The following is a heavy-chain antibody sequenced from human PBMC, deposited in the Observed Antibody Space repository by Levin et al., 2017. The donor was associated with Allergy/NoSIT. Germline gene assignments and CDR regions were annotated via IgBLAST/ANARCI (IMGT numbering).Heavy chain of an antibody. J-gene: IGHJ6*02. CDR2: IVPIYGAP. Sequence: KSGGSLRLSCKTSGGTFVNFALNWVRQAPGRGLEWMGGIVPIYGAPNYGREFQGRVTITADTSTETAYMEVTSLRSQDTATYYCARESLYRDSYPMVAGQNAMDVWGQGTTVIVSS. V-gene: IGHV1-69*06. CDR3: ARESLYRDSYPMVAGQNAMDV. D-gene: IGHD2-15*01. CDR1: GGTFVNFA.